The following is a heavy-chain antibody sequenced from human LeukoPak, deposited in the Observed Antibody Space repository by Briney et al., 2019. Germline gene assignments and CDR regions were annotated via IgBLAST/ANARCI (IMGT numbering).Heavy chain of an antibody. D-gene: IGHD2-15*01. Sequence: GGSLRPSCAASGFTFSSYAMSWVRQAPGKGLEWVSAISGSGGSTYYADSVKGRFTISRDNSKNTLYLQMNSLRAEDTAVYYCASLPYCSGGSCYTQAGDYWGQGTLVTVSS. CDR1: GFTFSSYA. CDR3: ASLPYCSGGSCYTQAGDY. V-gene: IGHV3-23*01. CDR2: ISGSGGST. J-gene: IGHJ4*02.